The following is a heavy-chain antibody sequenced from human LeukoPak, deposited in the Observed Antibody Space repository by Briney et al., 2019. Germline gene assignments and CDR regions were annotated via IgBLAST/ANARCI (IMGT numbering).Heavy chain of an antibody. D-gene: IGHD1-26*01. V-gene: IGHV4-59*01. CDR3: ARPLGPTRWTFDY. CDR1: GGSISSYY. Sequence: PSETLSLTCSVSGGSISSYYWSWIRQSPGKGLEWIGYIYYSGSTYYNPSLKSRVTISVDTSKNQFSLRLSSVTAADTAVYYCARPLGPTRWTFDYWGQGTLVTVSS. J-gene: IGHJ4*02. CDR2: IYYSGST.